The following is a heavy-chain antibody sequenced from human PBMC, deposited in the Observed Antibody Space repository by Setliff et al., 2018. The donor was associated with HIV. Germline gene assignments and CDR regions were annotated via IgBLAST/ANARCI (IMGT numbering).Heavy chain of an antibody. CDR1: GGAMSGFY. V-gene: IGHV4-59*08. J-gene: IGHJ4*02. Sequence: SETLSLTCTVSGGAMSGFYWSWIRRPPGKGLEYIGDIFHSGSTNYDYSLRSRVTISIDTSRNIFSLRLTSVTAADTAIYYCARRKSCALSPFDSWGQGALVTVSS. D-gene: IGHD3-16*01. CDR3: ARRKSCALSPFDS. CDR2: IFHSGST.